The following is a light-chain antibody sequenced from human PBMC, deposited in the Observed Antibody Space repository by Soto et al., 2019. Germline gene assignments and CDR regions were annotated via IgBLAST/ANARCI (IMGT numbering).Light chain of an antibody. J-gene: IGKJ1*01. CDR1: QSISSW. CDR2: DAS. Sequence: DIQMTQSPSTLSASVGDRVTITCRASQSISSWLAWYQQKPGKAPKFLIYDASNLESGVPSRFSGSGSGTEFTLTISRLEPEDFAVYYCQQYGSSGTFGQGTKVDIK. V-gene: IGKV1-5*01. CDR3: QQYGSSGT.